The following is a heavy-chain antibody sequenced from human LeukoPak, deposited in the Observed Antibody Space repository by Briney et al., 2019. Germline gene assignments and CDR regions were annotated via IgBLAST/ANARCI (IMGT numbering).Heavy chain of an antibody. Sequence: GGSLRLSCAASGFTFSSYWMSWVRQAPGKGLEWVANIKQDGSEKYYVDSVKGRFTISRDNAKNSLYLQMNSLRAEDTAVYYCAKDSVVVPAAIFGWATGAFDIWGQGTMVTVSS. CDR2: IKQDGSEK. CDR3: AKDSVVVPAAIFGWATGAFDI. D-gene: IGHD2-2*01. V-gene: IGHV3-7*01. CDR1: GFTFSSYW. J-gene: IGHJ3*02.